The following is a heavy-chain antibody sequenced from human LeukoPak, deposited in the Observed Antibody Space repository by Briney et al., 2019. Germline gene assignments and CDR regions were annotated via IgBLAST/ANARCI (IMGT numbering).Heavy chain of an antibody. CDR1: GFTFSSYA. V-gene: IGHV3-64*01. CDR3: ARWRGVGATTYYGMDV. Sequence: GGSLRLSCAASGFTFSSYAMHWVRQAPGKGPEYVSAISSNGGSTYYANSVKGRFTISRDNSKNTLYLQMGSLRAEDMAVYYCARWRGVGATTYYGMDVWGQGTTVTVSS. J-gene: IGHJ6*02. D-gene: IGHD1-26*01. CDR2: ISSNGGST.